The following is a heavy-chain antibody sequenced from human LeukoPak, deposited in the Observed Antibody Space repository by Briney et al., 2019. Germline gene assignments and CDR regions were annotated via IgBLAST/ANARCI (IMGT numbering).Heavy chain of an antibody. D-gene: IGHD2-21*02. Sequence: GGSLRLSCAASGFTFNSYWMVWFRQALGKGLVWVSRINPDGSWTLHADSVKGRFAISRDYATNTLYLQMNRLGVEDTDMYYCARYEQRPGVTASDPWGQGTLVTVSS. CDR3: ARYEQRPGVTASDP. CDR2: INPDGSWT. J-gene: IGHJ5*02. CDR1: GFTFNSYW. V-gene: IGHV3-74*01.